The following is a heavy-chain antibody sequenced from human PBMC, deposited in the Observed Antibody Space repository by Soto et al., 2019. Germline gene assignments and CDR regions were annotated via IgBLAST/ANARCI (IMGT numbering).Heavy chain of an antibody. CDR1: GGTFSSYA. CDR2: IIPIFGTA. J-gene: IGHJ6*02. CDR3: ASGIAAAGKGYYYYGMDV. Sequence: QVQLVQSGAEVKKPGSSVKVSCKASGGTFSSYAISWVRQAPGQGLEWMGGIIPIFGTAHYAQKFQGRVTITADECTSTAYVYLRSLRSEDTAVYYCASGIAAAGKGYYYYGMDVWGQGTPVTVS. D-gene: IGHD6-13*01. V-gene: IGHV1-69*01.